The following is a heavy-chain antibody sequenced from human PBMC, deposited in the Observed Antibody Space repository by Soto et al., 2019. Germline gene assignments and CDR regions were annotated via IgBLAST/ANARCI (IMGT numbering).Heavy chain of an antibody. J-gene: IGHJ4*02. Sequence: GGSLRLSCAASGFTFSRYEMNWVRQAPGKGLEWLSYISSNGTTIYYADSVKGRSTISRDNAKNSLYLQMNSLRAEDTAVYYCARDHSHDFWSGYYFDYWGQGTLVTVSS. CDR1: GFTFSRYE. CDR3: ARDHSHDFWSGYYFDY. V-gene: IGHV3-48*03. CDR2: ISSNGTTI. D-gene: IGHD3-3*01.